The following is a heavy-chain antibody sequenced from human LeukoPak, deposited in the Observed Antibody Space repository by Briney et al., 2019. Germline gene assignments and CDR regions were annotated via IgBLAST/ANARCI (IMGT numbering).Heavy chain of an antibody. CDR3: ARGSPVWVYYDSSGYYSKYYYYYHMGV. CDR1: GGSFSGYY. D-gene: IGHD3-22*01. CDR2: MNHSGST. Sequence: SETLSLTCAVSGGSFSGYYWSWVRQPPGKGRECIGEMNHSGSTNYNPSLKSRVTISADTSKNQCSRKLSSVTAADTAVYYCARGSPVWVYYDSSGYYSKYYYYYHMGVWGKGTTVTVSS. J-gene: IGHJ6*03. V-gene: IGHV4-34*01.